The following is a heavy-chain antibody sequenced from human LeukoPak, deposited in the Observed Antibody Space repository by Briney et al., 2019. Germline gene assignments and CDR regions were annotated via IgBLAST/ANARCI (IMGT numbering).Heavy chain of an antibody. Sequence: SETLSLTRTVSGASSSSGDYLWSWIRQPPGMGLEWIGNIYYSGSTNYNPSLKSRVTISVDTSKNQFSLKLSSVTAADTAVYYCARWLQSYYFDYWGQGTLVTVSS. D-gene: IGHD5-24*01. J-gene: IGHJ4*02. CDR2: IYYSGST. CDR3: ARWLQSYYFDY. CDR1: GASSSSGDYL. V-gene: IGHV4-30-4*01.